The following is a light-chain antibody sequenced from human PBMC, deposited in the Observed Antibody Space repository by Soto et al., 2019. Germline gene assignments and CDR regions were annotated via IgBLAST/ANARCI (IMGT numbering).Light chain of an antibody. CDR1: QSVSSY. CDR2: DAS. J-gene: IGKJ4*01. V-gene: IGKV3-11*01. Sequence: EIVLTQSPATLSLSPGERATLSCRASQSVSSYLAWYQQKPGQAPRLLIYDASNRATGIPARFSGSGSGTDISLTISSLEPEDFAVYYCQHRGFFGGGTKVEIK. CDR3: QHRGF.